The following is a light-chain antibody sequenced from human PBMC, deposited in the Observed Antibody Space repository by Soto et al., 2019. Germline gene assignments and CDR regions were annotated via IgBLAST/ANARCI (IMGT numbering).Light chain of an antibody. CDR1: QSISFY. CDR3: QQSYGTPYT. Sequence: DIQMTQSPSSLSASVGDRVTITCRASQSISFYLNWYQQKPGKAPKVLIYAASSLQSGVPSRFSGSGSGTDFSLTISSLHPEDFATYCCQQSYGTPYTFGQGTKLEI. J-gene: IGKJ2*01. CDR2: AAS. V-gene: IGKV1-39*01.